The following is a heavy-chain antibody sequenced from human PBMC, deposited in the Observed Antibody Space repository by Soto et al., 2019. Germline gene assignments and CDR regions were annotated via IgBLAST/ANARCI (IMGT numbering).Heavy chain of an antibody. Sequence: QVQLQESGPGLVKPSETLSLTCTVSRGSISSYYWSWIRQPPGKGLEWIGYIYYSGSTNYNPSLRSRLPMSVDTSKNQCSLYLDSVIAADTAVYYCARVPQWLFSHRYFDLWGRGTLVTVSS. CDR1: RGSISSYY. D-gene: IGHD6-19*01. CDR3: ARVPQWLFSHRYFDL. J-gene: IGHJ2*01. V-gene: IGHV4-59*01. CDR2: IYYSGST.